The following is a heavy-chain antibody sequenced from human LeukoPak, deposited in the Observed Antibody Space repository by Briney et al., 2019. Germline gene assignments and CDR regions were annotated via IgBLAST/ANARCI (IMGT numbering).Heavy chain of an antibody. V-gene: IGHV3-53*01. D-gene: IGHD4-17*01. Sequence: PGGSLRLSCAASGFTVSSNYMSRVRQAPGKGLEWVSVIYSGGTTDYADSVKGRFTISRDSSENTLHLQMNSLRAEDTAVYYCARIPKTTYFDYWGQGTLVTVSS. CDR3: ARIPKTTYFDY. J-gene: IGHJ4*02. CDR1: GFTVSSNY. CDR2: IYSGGTT.